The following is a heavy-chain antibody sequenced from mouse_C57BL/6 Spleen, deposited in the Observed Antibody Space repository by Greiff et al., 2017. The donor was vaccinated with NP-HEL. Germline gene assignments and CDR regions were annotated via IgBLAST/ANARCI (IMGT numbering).Heavy chain of an antibody. V-gene: IGHV1-74*01. CDR2: IHPSDSDT. D-gene: IGHD2-5*01. CDR3: AIRTYYSNYVAMDY. Sequence: QVQLQQPGAELVKPGASVKVSCKASGYTFTSYWMHWVKQRPGQGLEWIGRIHPSDSDTNYNQKFKGKATLTVDKSSSTAYMQLSSLTSEDSAVYYCAIRTYYSNYVAMDYWGQGTSVTVSS. J-gene: IGHJ4*01. CDR1: GYTFTSYW.